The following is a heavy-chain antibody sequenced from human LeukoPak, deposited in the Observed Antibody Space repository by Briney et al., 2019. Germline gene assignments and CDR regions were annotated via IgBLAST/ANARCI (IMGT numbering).Heavy chain of an antibody. CDR2: IYHSGST. CDR1: GYSISSGYY. J-gene: IGHJ6*03. Sequence: ASETLSLTCTVSGYSISSGYYWGWIRQPPGKGLEWIGSIYHSGSTYYNPSLKSRVTISVDTSKNQSSLKLSSLTAADTAVYYCARGSSLVLDKYYYDSSGYATGYMDVWGKGTTVTVSS. D-gene: IGHD3-22*01. CDR3: ARGSSLVLDKYYYDSSGYATGYMDV. V-gene: IGHV4-38-2*02.